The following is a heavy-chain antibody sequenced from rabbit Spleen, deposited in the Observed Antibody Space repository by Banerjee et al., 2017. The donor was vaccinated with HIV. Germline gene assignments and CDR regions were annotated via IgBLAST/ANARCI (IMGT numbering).Heavy chain of an antibody. CDR2: IYPGFGIR. CDR1: GIDFSSYG. Sequence: QDLVESGGGLVQPGESLKLSCKASGIDFSSYGISWVRQAPGKGLEWIAYIYPGFGIRNYANSVKGRCTISSDNAQSTVDLKMTSLTAADTATYFCASAIVPWLGLTRLDLWGQGTLVTVS. D-gene: IGHD4-1*01. J-gene: IGHJ3*01. CDR3: ASAIVPWLGLTRLDL. V-gene: IGHV1S7*01.